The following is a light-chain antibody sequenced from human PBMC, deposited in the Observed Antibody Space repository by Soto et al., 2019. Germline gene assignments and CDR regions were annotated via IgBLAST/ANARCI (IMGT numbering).Light chain of an antibody. CDR1: SSDVGNYNY. J-gene: IGLJ1*01. CDR3: NSYTSSSTYV. Sequence: QSALTQPASVSGSPGQSIAISCTGTSSDVGNYNYVSWYQRHPGKAPKLMIYDVSNRPSGVSNRFSGSKSGNTASLTISGLQPADEADYYCNSYTSSSTYVFGTGTKLTVL. CDR2: DVS. V-gene: IGLV2-14*03.